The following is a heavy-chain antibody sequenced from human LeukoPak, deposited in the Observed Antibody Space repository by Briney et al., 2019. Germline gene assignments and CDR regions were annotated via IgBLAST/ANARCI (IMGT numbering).Heavy chain of an antibody. J-gene: IGHJ4*02. CDR3: ARGWWLADFDY. D-gene: IGHD6-19*01. CDR2: IHSGGNT. Sequence: GGSLRLSCAASGFTFTNYAMSWVRQAPGKGLEWVSVIHSGGNTNYADSVKGRFTISRDNSKNTLYLQMDSLRAEDTAVYYCARGWWLADFDYWGQGTLVTVSS. CDR1: GFTFTNYA. V-gene: IGHV3-53*01.